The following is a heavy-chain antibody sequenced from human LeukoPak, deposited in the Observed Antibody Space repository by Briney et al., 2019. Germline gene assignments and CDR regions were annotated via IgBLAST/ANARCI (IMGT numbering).Heavy chain of an antibody. V-gene: IGHV1-2*02. Sequence: WASVKVSCKASGYTFTGYYMHWVRQAPGQGLEWMGWINPNSGGTNYAQKFQGRVTMARDTSISTAYMELSRLRSDDTAVYYCAREYQLLSRGQFDYWGQGTLVTVSS. CDR1: GYTFTGYY. CDR2: INPNSGGT. CDR3: AREYQLLSRGQFDY. D-gene: IGHD2-2*01. J-gene: IGHJ4*02.